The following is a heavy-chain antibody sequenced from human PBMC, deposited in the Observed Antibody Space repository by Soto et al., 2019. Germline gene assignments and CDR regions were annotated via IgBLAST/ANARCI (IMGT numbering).Heavy chain of an antibody. Sequence: GGSLRLSCAASGFTFSSYGMHWVRQAPGKGLEWVAVIWYDGSNKYYADSVKGRFTISRDNAKNSLYLQMNSLRAGDTAVYYCARAVWGGYSSSSSPLDYWGQGTLVTVSS. D-gene: IGHD6-6*01. V-gene: IGHV3-33*01. J-gene: IGHJ4*02. CDR1: GFTFSSYG. CDR3: ARAVWGGYSSSSSPLDY. CDR2: IWYDGSNK.